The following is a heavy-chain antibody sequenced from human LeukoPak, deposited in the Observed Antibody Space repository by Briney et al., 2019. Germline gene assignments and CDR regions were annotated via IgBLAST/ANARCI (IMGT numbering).Heavy chain of an antibody. CDR2: IKNNVDGGTA. Sequence: GGSLRLSCAASGFSFTNAWMSWVRQAPGKGLEWIGRIKNNVDGGTADYAAPVKGRFSISRDDSKNTLYLQMNGLKTEDTAVYYCTTQAPTEPWGQGVLVTVSS. V-gene: IGHV3-15*01. CDR1: GFSFTNAW. J-gene: IGHJ5*02. CDR3: TTQAPTEP.